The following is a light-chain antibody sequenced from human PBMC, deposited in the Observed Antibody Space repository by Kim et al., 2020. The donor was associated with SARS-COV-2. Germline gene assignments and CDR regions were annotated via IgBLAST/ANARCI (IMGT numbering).Light chain of an antibody. CDR3: SSYTSFNTFMI. J-gene: IGLJ2*01. Sequence: QSALTQPPSVSGSPGQSVTISCTGTSSDVGTYNRVSWYQQPPDTAPKLIIYEVSNRPSGVPDRFSGSQSGNTASLTISGLQAEDEADYFCSSYTSFNTFMIFGGGTQLTVL. V-gene: IGLV2-18*02. CDR1: SSDVGTYNR. CDR2: EVS.